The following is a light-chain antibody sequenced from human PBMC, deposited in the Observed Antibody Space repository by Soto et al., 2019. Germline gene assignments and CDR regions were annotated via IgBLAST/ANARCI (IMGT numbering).Light chain of an antibody. CDR1: QSVSSSY. V-gene: IGKV3-20*01. Sequence: EIVVTQSRGTLSLNTGERATLSCRASQSVSSSYLAWYQQKPGQAPRLLIYGASSRATGIPDRFSGSGSGTDFTLTICRLEPEDFAVYCSQEYGSSPITFGHVTRLEVK. CDR2: GAS. CDR3: QEYGSSPIT. J-gene: IGKJ5*01.